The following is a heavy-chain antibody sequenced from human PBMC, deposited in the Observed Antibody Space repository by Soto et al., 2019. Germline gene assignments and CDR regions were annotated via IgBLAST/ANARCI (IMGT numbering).Heavy chain of an antibody. CDR3: ARGGGSTFNWFDP. D-gene: IGHD2-15*01. CDR2: LYYSGNT. CDR1: GGSISSFNYF. J-gene: IGHJ5*02. Sequence: QLQLQESGPGLVKPSETLSLTCTVSGGSISSFNYFWGWIRLPPGKGLEWIGSLYYSGNTYYNPSLQSRVTISVDTSKKQCTLTLRSVTAADTAVYYCARGGGSTFNWFDPWGQGTLVTVSP. V-gene: IGHV4-39*01.